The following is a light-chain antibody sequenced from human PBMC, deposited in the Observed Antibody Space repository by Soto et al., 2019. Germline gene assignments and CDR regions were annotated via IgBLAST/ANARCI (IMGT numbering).Light chain of an antibody. CDR2: DVT. CDR3: KSYTSSDTYV. CDR1: SGDIGTYNF. V-gene: IGLV2-14*03. Sequence: QSVLTQPASVSGSPGQSITISCTGTSGDIGTYNFVSWYQQHPGKAPKLIISDVTNRPSGVSSRFSGSKSYNTASLTISGLQSEDEADYYCKSYTSSDTYVFGTGTKLTVL. J-gene: IGLJ1*01.